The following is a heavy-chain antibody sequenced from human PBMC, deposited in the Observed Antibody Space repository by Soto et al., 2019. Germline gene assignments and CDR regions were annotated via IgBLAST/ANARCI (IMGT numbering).Heavy chain of an antibody. V-gene: IGHV3-43D*04. CDR1: GFTFDDYA. CDR2: ISWDGGST. D-gene: IGHD6-13*01. J-gene: IGHJ4*01. Sequence: LRLSCAASGFTFDDYAMHWVRQAPGKGLEWISFISWDGGSTYYADSVQGRFTISRDNNKNSLYLQMSSLRAGDTALYYCVKSGDTNSRACSYFFDYWGQGSLVTVYS. CDR3: VKSGDTNSRACSYFFDY.